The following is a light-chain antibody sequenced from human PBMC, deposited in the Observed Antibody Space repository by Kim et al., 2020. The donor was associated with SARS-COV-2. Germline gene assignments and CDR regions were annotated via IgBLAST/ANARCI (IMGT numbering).Light chain of an antibody. V-gene: IGLV3-19*01. CDR1: SLRSYY. Sequence: WGRTVRITCQGDSLRSYYASWYQQKPGQAPVLVIYGKNNRPSGIPDRFSGSSSGNTASLTITGAQAEDEADYYCNSRDSSGNHVVFGGGTKLTVL. CDR2: GKN. J-gene: IGLJ2*01. CDR3: NSRDSSGNHVV.